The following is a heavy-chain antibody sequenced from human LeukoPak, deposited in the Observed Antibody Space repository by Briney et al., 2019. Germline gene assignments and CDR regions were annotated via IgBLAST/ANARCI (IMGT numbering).Heavy chain of an antibody. Sequence: GESLTISHKGSGYRFTIYWISWVRQMPGKGREGMGRIDPSDYYTNYSPSFQRHVTISADKSIRTAYLQWSSLKASDTAMYYCVSSRIAAAGTFEYWGQGTLVTVSS. D-gene: IGHD6-13*01. J-gene: IGHJ4*02. CDR2: IDPSDYYT. V-gene: IGHV5-10-1*01. CDR3: VSSRIAAAGTFEY. CDR1: GYRFTIYW.